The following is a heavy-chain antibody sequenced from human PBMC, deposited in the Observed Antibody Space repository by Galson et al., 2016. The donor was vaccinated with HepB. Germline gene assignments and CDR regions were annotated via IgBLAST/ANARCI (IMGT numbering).Heavy chain of an antibody. D-gene: IGHD6-19*01. J-gene: IGHJ3*02. CDR2: INPSGGDI. Sequence: SVKVSCKASGYTFTFNYIHWVRQAPGQGLEWMGIINPSGGDINYAQKFQGRVTMTRDTSTSTVYMELSSLRSEDTALYYCARWASVGSGDAFDIWGQGTMVTVSS. V-gene: IGHV1-46*01. CDR1: GYTFTFNY. CDR3: ARWASVGSGDAFDI.